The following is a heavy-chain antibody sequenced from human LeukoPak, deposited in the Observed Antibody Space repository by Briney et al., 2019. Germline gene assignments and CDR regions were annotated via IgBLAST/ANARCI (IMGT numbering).Heavy chain of an antibody. Sequence: SETLSLTCAVYGGSFSGYYWSWIRQPPGKGLEWIGEINHSGSTDYNPSLKGQVTISVDTSKNQFSLALSSVTAADTAVYYCARGLQGYCSGGSCYQYYYYGMDVWGQGTTVTVSS. CDR2: INHSGST. V-gene: IGHV4-34*01. D-gene: IGHD2-15*01. CDR1: GGSFSGYY. CDR3: ARGLQGYCSGGSCYQYYYYGMDV. J-gene: IGHJ6*02.